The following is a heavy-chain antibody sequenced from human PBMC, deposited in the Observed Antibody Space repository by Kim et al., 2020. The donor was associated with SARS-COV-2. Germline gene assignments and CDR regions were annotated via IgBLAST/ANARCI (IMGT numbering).Heavy chain of an antibody. CDR3: ARELGYCSGGSCFTPLGYGMDV. CDR2: INPSGGST. D-gene: IGHD2-15*01. Sequence: ASVKVSCKASGYTFTSYYMHWVRQAPGQGLEWMGIINPSGGSTSYAQKFQGRVTMTRDTSTSTVYMELSSLRSEDTAVYYCARELGYCSGGSCFTPLGYGMDVWGQGTTVTVSS. J-gene: IGHJ6*02. V-gene: IGHV1-46*01. CDR1: GYTFTSYY.